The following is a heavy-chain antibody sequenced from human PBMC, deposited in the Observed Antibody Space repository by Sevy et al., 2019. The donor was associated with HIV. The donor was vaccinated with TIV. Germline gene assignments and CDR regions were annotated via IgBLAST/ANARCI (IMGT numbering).Heavy chain of an antibody. J-gene: IGHJ6*02. V-gene: IGHV4-61*01. CDR3: ARDQYYAISTGLYGMDV. CDR2: VFYFGST. Sequence: SETLSLTCSVSGASVSSANDYWTWLRQPPGMGLEWIGNVFYFGSTNYNPSLKNRVTISLDMTKKQFSLTLPSVTAADTAVDYCARDQYYAISTGLYGMDVWGQGTTVTVSS. CDR1: GASVSSANDY. D-gene: IGHD3-9*01.